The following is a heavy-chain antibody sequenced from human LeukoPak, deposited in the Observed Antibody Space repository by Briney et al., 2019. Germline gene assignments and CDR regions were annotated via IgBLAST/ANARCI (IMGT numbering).Heavy chain of an antibody. J-gene: IGHJ4*02. CDR1: GFTFSSYA. CDR3: ARSLDYYGSGSYQGY. D-gene: IGHD3-10*01. Sequence: GGSLRLSCAASGFTFSSYAMHWVRQAPGKGLVWVSRINSDGSRTSYGDSVKGRFTISRDNAKNSLYLQMNSLRAEDTAVYYCARSLDYYGSGSYQGYWGQGTLVTVSS. CDR2: INSDGSRT. V-gene: IGHV3-74*01.